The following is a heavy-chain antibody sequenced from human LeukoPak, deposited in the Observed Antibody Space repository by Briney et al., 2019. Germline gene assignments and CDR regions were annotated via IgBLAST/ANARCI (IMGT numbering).Heavy chain of an antibody. J-gene: IGHJ4*02. CDR2: INPNSGGT. D-gene: IGHD6-13*01. Sequence: ASVKVSCTASGYTFTGYYMHWVRQAPGQGLEWMGWINPNSGGTNYAQKFQGRVTMTRDTSISTAYMELSRLRSDDTAVYYCARALSIAAADQLSHGYWGQGTLVTVSS. CDR1: GYTFTGYY. V-gene: IGHV1-2*02. CDR3: ARALSIAAADQLSHGY.